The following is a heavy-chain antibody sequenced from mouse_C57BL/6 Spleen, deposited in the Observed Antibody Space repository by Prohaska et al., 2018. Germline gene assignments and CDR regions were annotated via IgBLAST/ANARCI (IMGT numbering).Heavy chain of an antibody. V-gene: IGHV1-55*01. CDR1: CYLFTRYA. Sequence: SEEMSSEPPCYLFTRYAVSWLKKKPGQGLDCIGDIYPGSGSTNYNEKFKSKATLTVDTSSSTAYMQLSSLTSEDFAVYYCARFSYGSSFFDARCTGNT. CDR3: ARFSYGSSFFDA. CDR2: IYPGSGST. D-gene: IGHD1-1*01. J-gene: IGHJ1*03.